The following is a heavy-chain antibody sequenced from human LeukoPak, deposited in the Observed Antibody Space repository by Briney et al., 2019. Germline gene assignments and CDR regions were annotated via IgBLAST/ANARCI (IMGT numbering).Heavy chain of an antibody. CDR2: NT. Sequence: GGSLRLSCAASGGTLSSYAMSWARQAPGKGLEWVSGNTYYADSVKGRFTISRDSSKNTLFLHMNTLRAEDTAIYYCAKDRTVGASYWYFDLWGRGTLVTVSS. V-gene: IGHV3-23*04. CDR1: GGTLSSYA. CDR3: AKDRTVGASYWYFDL. J-gene: IGHJ2*01. D-gene: IGHD1-26*01.